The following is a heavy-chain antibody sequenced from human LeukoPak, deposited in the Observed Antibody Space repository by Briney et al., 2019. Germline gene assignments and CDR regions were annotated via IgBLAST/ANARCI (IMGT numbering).Heavy chain of an antibody. J-gene: IGHJ6*02. D-gene: IGHD3-10*01. CDR2: MNPNSGST. CDR3: ARDPRMVRGVIMARYYYYYGMDV. V-gene: IGHV1-8*01. CDR1: GYTFTSYD. Sequence: ASVKVSCKASGYTFTSYDINWVRQATGQGLEWMGWMNPNSGSTGYAQKFQGRVTMTRNTSISTAYMELSSLRSEDTAVYYCARDPRMVRGVIMARYYYYYGMDVWGQGTTVTVSS.